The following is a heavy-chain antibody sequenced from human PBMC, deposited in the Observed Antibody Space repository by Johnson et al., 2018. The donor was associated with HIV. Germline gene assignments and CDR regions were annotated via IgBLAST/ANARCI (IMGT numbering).Heavy chain of an antibody. CDR2: IRSTPHGGTT. Sequence: VQLVESGGGLVQPGRSLRLSCTASGFTFSDYAMTWVRQAPGQGLEWVAFIRSTPHGGTTEYAASVKGRITISRDDARNKLYLQLNSLRGEDTALYYCAKGGDDGDGAGGTKGAFEIWGQWTMVTVSS. V-gene: IGHV3-49*04. CDR3: AKGGDDGDGAGGTKGAFEI. D-gene: IGHD5-24*01. CDR1: GFTFSDYA. J-gene: IGHJ3*02.